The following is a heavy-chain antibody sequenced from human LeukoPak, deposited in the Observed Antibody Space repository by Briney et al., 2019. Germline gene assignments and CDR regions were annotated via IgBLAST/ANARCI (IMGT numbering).Heavy chain of an antibody. CDR2: ISGSGSST. CDR3: ARHYYDSRPHFDF. J-gene: IGHJ4*02. D-gene: IGHD3-22*01. CDR1: GFTFSSFV. Sequence: GGSLRLSCAASGFTFSSFVMTWVRQAPGKGLEWVSAISGSGSSTYYADSVKGRFTISRDNSKNTLYLQVNSLRAEDTALYYCARHYYDSRPHFDFWGQGTLVTVSS. V-gene: IGHV3-23*01.